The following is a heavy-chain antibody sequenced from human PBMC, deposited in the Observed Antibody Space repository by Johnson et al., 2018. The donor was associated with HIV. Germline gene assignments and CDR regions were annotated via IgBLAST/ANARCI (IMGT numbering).Heavy chain of an antibody. J-gene: IGHJ3*02. V-gene: IGHV3-30*03. CDR2: ISYDGTIK. Sequence: QVQLVESGGGTVQPGGSLRLSCAASGFTFSNFGMHWVRQAPGKGLEWVAVISYDGTIKYYADSVTGRFTISRDNAKNSLYLQLNSLRAEDTAVYYCARDLWAYSTRDDAFDIWGQGTMVTVSS. CDR3: ARDLWAYSTRDDAFDI. D-gene: IGHD6-13*01. CDR1: GFTFSNFG.